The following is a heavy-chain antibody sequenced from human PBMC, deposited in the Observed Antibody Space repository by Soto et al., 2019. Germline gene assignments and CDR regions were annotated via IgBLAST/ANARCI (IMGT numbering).Heavy chain of an antibody. Sequence: QVQLRESGPGLVKPSQTLSLNCTVAGGSINSGGYYWNWIRQHPGKGLEWIGYMYYSGSTYYNPFLRSRVIISAYTSENHFYLKLSSVTAADTAVYVCARGYRQSGYISSLVFDYWGQGTLVNVSS. CDR2: MYYSGST. D-gene: IGHD6-13*01. V-gene: IGHV4-31*03. CDR3: ARGYRQSGYISSLVFDY. J-gene: IGHJ4*02. CDR1: GGSINSGGYY.